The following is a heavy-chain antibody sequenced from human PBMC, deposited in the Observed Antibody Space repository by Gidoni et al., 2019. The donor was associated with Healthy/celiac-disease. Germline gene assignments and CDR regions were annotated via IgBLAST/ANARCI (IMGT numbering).Heavy chain of an antibody. D-gene: IGHD3-10*01. Sequence: EVQLVESGGGLVQPGGSLRLSCAASGFTFSSYSMNWVRQAPGKGLEWVSYISSSSSTIYYADSVKGRFTISRDNAKNSLYLQMNSLRAEDTAVYYCARAGGSGIGLDWGQGTLVTVSS. CDR3: ARAGGSGIGLD. J-gene: IGHJ4*02. CDR1: GFTFSSYS. V-gene: IGHV3-48*01. CDR2: ISSSSSTI.